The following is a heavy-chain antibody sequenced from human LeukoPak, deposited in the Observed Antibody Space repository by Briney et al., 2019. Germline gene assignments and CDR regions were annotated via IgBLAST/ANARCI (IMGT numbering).Heavy chain of an antibody. V-gene: IGHV3-66*01. Sequence: GGSLRLSCAASGFTVSSNYMSWVRQAPGKGLEWVSVIYSGGSTYYADSGKGRFTISRDNPKNTLYLQMNSLRAEDTAVYYCARGGSSGWYYFDYWGQGTLVTVSS. J-gene: IGHJ4*02. D-gene: IGHD6-19*01. CDR2: IYSGGST. CDR3: ARGGSSGWYYFDY. CDR1: GFTVSSNY.